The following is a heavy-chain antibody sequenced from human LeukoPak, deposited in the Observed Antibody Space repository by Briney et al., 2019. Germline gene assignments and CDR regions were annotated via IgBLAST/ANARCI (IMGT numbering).Heavy chain of an antibody. Sequence: EASVKVSCKASGYTFTSYDINWVRQATGQGLEWMGWMNPNSGNTGYAQKFQGRVTMTRNTSISTAYMELSSLTSEDTAVYYCARGKQQLVEFAGSATGKYNWFDPWGQGTLVTVSS. J-gene: IGHJ5*02. CDR3: ARGKQQLVEFAGSATGKYNWFDP. V-gene: IGHV1-8*01. D-gene: IGHD6-13*01. CDR2: MNPNSGNT. CDR1: GYTFTSYD.